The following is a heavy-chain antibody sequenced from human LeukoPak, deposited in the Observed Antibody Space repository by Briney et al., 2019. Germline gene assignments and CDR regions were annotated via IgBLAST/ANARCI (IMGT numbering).Heavy chain of an antibody. CDR2: INPNSGGT. V-gene: IGHV1-2*02. D-gene: IGHD5/OR15-5a*01. Sequence: EASVKVSCKASGYTFTGYYMHWVRQAPGQGPEWMGWINPNSGGTNYAQKFQGRVTMTRDTSISTAYMELSRLRSDDTAVYYCARELSGNWFDPWGQGTLVTVSS. J-gene: IGHJ5*02. CDR3: ARELSGNWFDP. CDR1: GYTFTGYY.